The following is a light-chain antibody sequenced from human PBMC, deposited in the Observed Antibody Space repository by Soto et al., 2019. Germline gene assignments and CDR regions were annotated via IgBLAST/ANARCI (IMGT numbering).Light chain of an antibody. CDR3: AAWDDSLNGWV. V-gene: IGLV1-44*01. Sequence: QSVLTQPPSASGTPGQRVTISCSGSSSNIGSNTVNWYQQLPGRAPKHLIYSNNQRPSGVPARLSGSKSGTSAALAISGRQSEDEADYYCAAWDDSLNGWVFGGGTKVTVL. CDR1: SSNIGSNT. J-gene: IGLJ3*02. CDR2: SNN.